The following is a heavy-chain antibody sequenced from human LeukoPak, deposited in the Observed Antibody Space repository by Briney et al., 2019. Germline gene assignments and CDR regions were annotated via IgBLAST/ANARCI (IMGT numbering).Heavy chain of an antibody. CDR2: INPIFGTA. J-gene: IGHJ4*02. CDR1: GGTFSSYA. V-gene: IGHV1-69*05. Sequence: SLKVSCKASGGTFSSYAISWVRQAPGQGLEWMGGINPIFGTANYAQKFQGKIPITTDESTSIAHMELSSLRSEDTAVYYCASHSSYSGSYYDPIFDYWGQGTLVTVSS. CDR3: ASHSSYSGSYYDPIFDY. D-gene: IGHD1-26*01.